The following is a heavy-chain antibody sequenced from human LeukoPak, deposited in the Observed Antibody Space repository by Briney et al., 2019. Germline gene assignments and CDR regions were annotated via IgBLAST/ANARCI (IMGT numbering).Heavy chain of an antibody. CDR3: ARDSSAYTAIDY. Sequence: PGGSLRLSCAASGFTFSDYYMSWIRQAPGKGLEWVSSISSSSSYIYYADSVKGRFTISRDNAKNSLYLQMNSLRAEDTAVYYRARDSSAYTAIDYWGQGTLVTVSS. J-gene: IGHJ4*02. D-gene: IGHD5-18*01. CDR2: ISSSSSYI. CDR1: GFTFSDYY. V-gene: IGHV3-11*06.